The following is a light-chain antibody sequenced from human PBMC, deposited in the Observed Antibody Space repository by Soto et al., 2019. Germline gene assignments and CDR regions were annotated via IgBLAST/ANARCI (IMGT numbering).Light chain of an antibody. J-gene: IGKJ5*01. CDR1: QSISSY. Sequence: GARVTITCRASQSISSYLNWYQQKPGKAPKLLIYAASSLQSGVPSRFSGSGSGTDFTLTISSLQPEDFATYYCQQSYSTPGTFGQGTRMEIK. CDR3: QQSYSTPGT. CDR2: AAS. V-gene: IGKV1-39*01.